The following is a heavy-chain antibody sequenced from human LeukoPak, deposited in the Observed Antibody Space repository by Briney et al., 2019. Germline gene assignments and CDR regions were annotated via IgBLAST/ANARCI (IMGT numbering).Heavy chain of an antibody. J-gene: IGHJ4*02. CDR3: ARLETDYYDSSGYYLTYFDY. CDR2: INHSGST. Sequence: SETLSLTCAVYGGSFSGYYWSWIRQPPGKGLEWIGEINHSGSTNYNPSLKSRVTISVDTSKNQFSLKLSSVTAADTAVYYCARLETDYYDSSGYYLTYFDYWGQGTLVTVSS. CDR1: GGSFSGYY. V-gene: IGHV4-34*01. D-gene: IGHD3-22*01.